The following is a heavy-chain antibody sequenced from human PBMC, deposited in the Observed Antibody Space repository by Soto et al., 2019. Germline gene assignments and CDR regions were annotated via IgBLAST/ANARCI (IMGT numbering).Heavy chain of an antibody. CDR1: GFTVSSNY. CDR3: ARVAQYSSSWYYYYGMDV. D-gene: IGHD6-13*01. Sequence: GGSLRLSCAASGFTVSSNYMSWVRQAPGKGLEWVSVIYSGGSTYYADSVKGRFTISRHNSKNTLYLQMNSLRAEDTTVYYWARVAQYSSSWYYYYGMDVWGQGTTVTVSS. CDR2: IYSGGST. J-gene: IGHJ6*02. V-gene: IGHV3-53*04.